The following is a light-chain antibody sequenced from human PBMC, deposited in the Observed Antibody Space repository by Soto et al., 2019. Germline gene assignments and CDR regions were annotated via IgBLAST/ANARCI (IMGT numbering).Light chain of an antibody. V-gene: IGLV3-1*01. CDR1: KLGDKY. CDR3: QAWDSSTVV. Sequence: SYELTQPPSVSVSPGQTASITCSGDKLGDKYACWYQQKPGQSPVLVIYQDSKRPSGTPERFSGSNSGNTATLSISGTQGMDETDYNCQAWDSSTVVFGGGTTLTV. J-gene: IGLJ2*01. CDR2: QDS.